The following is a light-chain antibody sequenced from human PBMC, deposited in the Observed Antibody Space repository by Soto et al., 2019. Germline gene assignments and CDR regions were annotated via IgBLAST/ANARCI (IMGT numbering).Light chain of an antibody. Sequence: AIRMTQSPSSLSASAGDRVAIACRASQDVGRYLAWYQQKPGQAPKLLIYGASPLQSGVPSRFSGGGSGTDFTLTISCLQSEEFATYYCQHYKNYPWTFGQGTKVEIK. V-gene: IGKV1-8*01. CDR1: QDVGRY. J-gene: IGKJ1*01. CDR2: GAS. CDR3: QHYKNYPWT.